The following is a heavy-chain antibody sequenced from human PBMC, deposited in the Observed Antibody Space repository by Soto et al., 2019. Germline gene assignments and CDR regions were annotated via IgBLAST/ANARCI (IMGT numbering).Heavy chain of an antibody. J-gene: IGHJ4*02. CDR2: ISPSGTT. CDR1: DGSFSNNY. D-gene: IGHD3-10*01. CDR3: ATSLWFGTQPEI. V-gene: IGHV4-34*01. Sequence: SETLSLTCGVYDGSFSNNYWTWFRQPPGKGLEWIGEISPSGTTKYIPPLKSRVTISLDTSKVHSSLKVTSVTAADTAVYYCATSLWFGTQPEIWGQRTLVTVSS.